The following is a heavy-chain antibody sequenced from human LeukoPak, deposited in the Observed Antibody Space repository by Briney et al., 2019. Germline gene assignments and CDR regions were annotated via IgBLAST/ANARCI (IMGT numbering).Heavy chain of an antibody. V-gene: IGHV3-23*01. J-gene: IGHJ4*02. CDR2: ISGSGGST. CDR3: ARSWRIAVGFYYFDY. Sequence: GGSLRLSCAASGFTFSSYAMSWVRQAPGKGLEWVSAISGSGGSTYYADSVKGRFTISRDNSKNTLYLQMNSLRAEDTAVYYCARSWRIAVGFYYFDYWGQGTLVTVSS. CDR1: GFTFSSYA. D-gene: IGHD6-19*01.